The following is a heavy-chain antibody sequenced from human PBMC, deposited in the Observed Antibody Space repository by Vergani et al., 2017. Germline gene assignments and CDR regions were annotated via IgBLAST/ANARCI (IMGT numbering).Heavy chain of an antibody. Sequence: QVQLVQSGAEVKKPGASVKVSCKASGYTFTSYYMHWVRQAPGQGLEWMGIINPSGGSTSYAQKFQGRVTMTRDTSTSTVYMELSSLRSEDTAVYYCAGEETVVNYFDYWGQGTLVTVSS. V-gene: IGHV1-46*01. D-gene: IGHD4-23*01. CDR2: INPSGGST. J-gene: IGHJ4*02. CDR1: GYTFTSYY. CDR3: AGEETVVNYFDY.